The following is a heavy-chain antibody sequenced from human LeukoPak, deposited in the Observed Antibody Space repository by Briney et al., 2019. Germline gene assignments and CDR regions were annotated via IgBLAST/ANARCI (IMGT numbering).Heavy chain of an antibody. D-gene: IGHD1-1*01. J-gene: IGHJ6*03. Sequence: GGSLRLSCAASGFTFDDYGMSWVRLAPGKGLEWVSGINWNGGSTGYADSVKGRFTISRDNAKNSLYLQMNSLRAEDTALYYCARDRVPDYYYMDVWGKGTTVTVSS. V-gene: IGHV3-20*04. CDR2: INWNGGST. CDR3: ARDRVPDYYYMDV. CDR1: GFTFDDYG.